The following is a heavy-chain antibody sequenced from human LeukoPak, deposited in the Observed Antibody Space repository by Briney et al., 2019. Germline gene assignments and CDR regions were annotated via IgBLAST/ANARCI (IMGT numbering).Heavy chain of an antibody. D-gene: IGHD6-19*01. V-gene: IGHV3-21*01. J-gene: IGHJ6*02. Sequence: GGSLRLSCAASGFTFSSYSMNWVRQAPGKGLEWVSSISSSSSYIYYADSVKGRFTISRDNAKNSLYLQMNSLRAEDTAVYYCARDSYSSGWFTGSYGMDVWGQGTTVTVSS. CDR2: ISSSSSYI. CDR3: ARDSYSSGWFTGSYGMDV. CDR1: GFTFSSYS.